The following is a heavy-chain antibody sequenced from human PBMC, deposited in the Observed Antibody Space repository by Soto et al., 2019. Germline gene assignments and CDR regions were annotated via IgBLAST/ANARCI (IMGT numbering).Heavy chain of an antibody. D-gene: IGHD1-7*01. CDR3: AREPGTTFWFDP. CDR2: ISYDGINK. CDR1: GFTFSSYA. Sequence: QVQLVESGGGVVQPGRSLGVSCAASGFTFSSYAMHWVRQAPGKGLEWVAVISYDGINKYYADSVKGRFTISRDNSKNTLYLQMNGLRPADTALYYCAREPGTTFWFDPWGQGTLVTVSS. J-gene: IGHJ5*02. V-gene: IGHV3-30-3*01.